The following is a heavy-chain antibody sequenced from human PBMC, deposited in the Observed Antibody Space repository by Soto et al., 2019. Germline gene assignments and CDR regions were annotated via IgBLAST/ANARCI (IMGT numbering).Heavy chain of an antibody. CDR3: ARGISTAVRWFDP. CDR1: GDSISSGGYS. Sequence: HLQLQESGSGLVKPSQTLSLNSAVSGDSISSGGYSWSWIRQPPGKGLEWIGYIYHSGSTYYNPSLGSQVTISVDRSKNQFSLKLTSVTAADSAFYYCARGISTAVRWFDPWGQGTLVTVSS. D-gene: IGHD2-2*01. CDR2: IYHSGST. V-gene: IGHV4-30-2*01. J-gene: IGHJ5*02.